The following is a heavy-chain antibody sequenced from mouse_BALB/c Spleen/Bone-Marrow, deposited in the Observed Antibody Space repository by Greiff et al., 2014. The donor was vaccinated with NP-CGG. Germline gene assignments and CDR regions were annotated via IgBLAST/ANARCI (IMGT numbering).Heavy chain of an antibody. J-gene: IGHJ3*01. CDR3: ARGYFAY. Sequence: QVQLKQSGAELVKPGASVKLSCKASGYTFTSYWMHWVKQRPGQGLEWIGEINPSNGRTNYNEKFKSKATLTVDKSSSTAFMQLSSLTSEDSAVYYCARGYFAYWGQGTLVPVSA. CDR1: GYTFTSYW. CDR2: INPSNGRT. V-gene: IGHV1S81*02. D-gene: IGHD2-14*01.